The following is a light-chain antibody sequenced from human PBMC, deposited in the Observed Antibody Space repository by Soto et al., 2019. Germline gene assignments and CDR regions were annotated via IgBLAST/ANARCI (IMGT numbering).Light chain of an antibody. Sequence: DIPMTQSPSSLSASVGDGVTITCRASQPITTSLNWYQHRPGKAPNLLIYASSNLESGVPSRFSGSGSGTDFTLTIISLQPEDFPTYYCQQSYSLPYTFGQGTKLEIK. J-gene: IGKJ2*01. CDR1: QPITTS. CDR2: ASS. CDR3: QQSYSLPYT. V-gene: IGKV1-39*01.